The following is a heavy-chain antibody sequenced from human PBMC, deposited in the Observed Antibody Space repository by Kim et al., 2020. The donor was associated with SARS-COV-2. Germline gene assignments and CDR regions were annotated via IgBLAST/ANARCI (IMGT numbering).Heavy chain of an antibody. Sequence: SPSVQGQVPISADKSISTAYLQWSSLKASDTAMYYCARVAGGYYYYGMDVWGQGTTVTVSS. D-gene: IGHD3-10*01. V-gene: IGHV5-51*01. J-gene: IGHJ6*02. CDR3: ARVAGGYYYYGMDV.